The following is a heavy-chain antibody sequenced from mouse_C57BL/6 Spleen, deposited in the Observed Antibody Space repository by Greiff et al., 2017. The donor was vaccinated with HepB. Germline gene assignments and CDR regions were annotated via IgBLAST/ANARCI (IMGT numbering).Heavy chain of an antibody. CDR3: AKYGKRYFDV. D-gene: IGHD2-10*02. CDR2: IHPNSGST. J-gene: IGHJ1*03. V-gene: IGHV1-64*01. Sequence: QVQLQQPGAELVKPGASVKLSCKASGYTFTSYWMHWVKQRPGQGLEWIGMIHPNSGSTNYNEKFKSKATLTVDKSSSTAYMQLSSLTSEDSAVYYCAKYGKRYFDVWGTGTTVTVSS. CDR1: GYTFTSYW.